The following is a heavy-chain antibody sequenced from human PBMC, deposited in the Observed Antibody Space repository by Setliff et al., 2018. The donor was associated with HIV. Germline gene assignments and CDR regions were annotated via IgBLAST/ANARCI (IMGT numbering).Heavy chain of an antibody. CDR3: ARLRGYDYDYEGHYFDY. CDR2: INTSGST. Sequence: PSETLSLTCTVSGGSVSNYYWTWIRQSAGKGLEWIGHINTSGSTKYNPSLKSRLTMSVDSSGNQFSLKLSSVTAADTAVYYCARLRGYDYDYEGHYFDYWGQGGLVTVSS. V-gene: IGHV4-4*07. CDR1: GGSVSNYY. D-gene: IGHD3-22*01. J-gene: IGHJ4*02.